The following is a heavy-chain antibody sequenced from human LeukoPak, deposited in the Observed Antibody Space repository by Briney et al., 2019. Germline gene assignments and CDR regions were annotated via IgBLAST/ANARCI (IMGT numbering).Heavy chain of an antibody. CDR1: GGSSSNYH. CDR2: IYYSGST. CDR3: ARVRAPEGYSYGSFDY. Sequence: SESLSLTCTVPGGSSSNYHRSWIRQPPGKGLEWFGYIYYSGSTNYNPSLKSRVTISVDTSKNQFSLKLSSVTAADTALYYCARVRAPEGYSYGSFDYWGQGTLVTVSS. V-gene: IGHV4-59*01. D-gene: IGHD5-18*01. J-gene: IGHJ4*02.